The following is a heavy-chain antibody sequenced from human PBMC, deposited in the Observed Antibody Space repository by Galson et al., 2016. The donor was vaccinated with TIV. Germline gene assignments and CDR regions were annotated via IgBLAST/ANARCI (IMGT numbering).Heavy chain of an antibody. Sequence: SVKVSCKASGYTFTSYGINWVRQVPGQGLEWVGWISAYNGNTNYAQMLQGRVTMTTDTSTSTAYMELRSLRSDDTAVYYCAREYYYYGMADWGQGTTVIVSS. V-gene: IGHV1-18*01. CDR1: GYTFTSYG. CDR2: ISAYNGNT. J-gene: IGHJ6*02. CDR3: AREYYYYGMAD.